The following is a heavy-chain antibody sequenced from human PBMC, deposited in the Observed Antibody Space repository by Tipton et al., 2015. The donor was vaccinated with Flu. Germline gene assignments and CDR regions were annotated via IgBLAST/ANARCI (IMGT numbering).Heavy chain of an antibody. V-gene: IGHV3-7*01. Sequence: SLRLSCAASGFIVSSDYMSWVRQAPGKGLEWVANIKEDGSVKYYVDSVKGRFTISRDNAKNSLFLQMNSLRVEDTAVYYCARAVGAAGSYWGQGTLVTVSS. CDR3: ARAVGAAGSY. D-gene: IGHD6-13*01. CDR2: IKEDGSVK. J-gene: IGHJ4*02. CDR1: GFIVSSDY.